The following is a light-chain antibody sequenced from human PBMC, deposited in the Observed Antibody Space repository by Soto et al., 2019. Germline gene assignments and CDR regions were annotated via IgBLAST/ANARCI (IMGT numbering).Light chain of an antibody. CDR2: DAS. CDR1: QNIRSR. CDR3: QQYQSYWT. Sequence: DFQMTQSPSTLSASVGDRVTITCRASQNIRSRLAWFQQKPGKAPKLLIYDASSLESGVPQRFSGSGSGTEFTLTISSLQTYDFSTYYCQQYQSYWTFGQGTKVE. J-gene: IGKJ1*01. V-gene: IGKV1-5*01.